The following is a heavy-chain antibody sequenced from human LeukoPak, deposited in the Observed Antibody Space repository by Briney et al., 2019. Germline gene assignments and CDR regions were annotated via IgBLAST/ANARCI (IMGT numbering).Heavy chain of an antibody. CDR1: GYRFTSYC. J-gene: IGHJ3*02. D-gene: IGHD1-26*01. Sequence: GGSLKISCQASGYRFTSYCIGWVRQLPGKGREWMGIFFPGDSDTIYSPSFEGQVTISADKPTSTANLQWSTLKAADTAMYYCARSGGNYYSIWGQGTMVTVSS. CDR2: FFPGDSDT. V-gene: IGHV5-51*04. CDR3: ARSGGNYYSI.